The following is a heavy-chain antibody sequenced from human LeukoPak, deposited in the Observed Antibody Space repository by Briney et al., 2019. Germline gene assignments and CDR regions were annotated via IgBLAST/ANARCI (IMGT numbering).Heavy chain of an antibody. V-gene: IGHV3-21*04. Sequence: GGPLRLSYAASGFTFSTYGMNWVRQAPGKGLEWVSSISSSSSYIYYADSLRGRFTISRDNSKNTLYLQMNSLRAEDTAVYYCANTGIVATIQDYWGQGTLVTVSS. J-gene: IGHJ4*02. CDR3: ANTGIVATIQDY. CDR2: ISSSSSYI. CDR1: GFTFSTYG. D-gene: IGHD5-12*01.